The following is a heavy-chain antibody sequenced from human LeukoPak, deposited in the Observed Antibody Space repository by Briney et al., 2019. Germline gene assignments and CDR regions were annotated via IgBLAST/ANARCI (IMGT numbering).Heavy chain of an antibody. CDR3: ARRPTRYCSGGSCARGGLDY. CDR2: IFYSGST. CDR1: GGSISTSNYY. Sequence: PSETLSLTCTVSGGSISTSNYYWGWIRQPPGKGLEWIGNIFYSGSTYYSPSLRSRVTISLDTSRNQFSLKLSSVTAADTAVYYCARRPTRYCSGGSCARGGLDYWGQGTLVTVSS. J-gene: IGHJ4*02. V-gene: IGHV4-39*07. D-gene: IGHD2-15*01.